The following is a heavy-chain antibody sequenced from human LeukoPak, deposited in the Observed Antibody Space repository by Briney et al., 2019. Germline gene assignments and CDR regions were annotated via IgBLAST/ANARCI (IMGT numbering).Heavy chain of an antibody. J-gene: IGHJ4*02. V-gene: IGHV4-34*01. CDR3: AIRPHCSSTSCYSFDY. Sequence: SETLSLTCAVYGGSFSGYYWSWIRQPPGKGLEWIGEINHSGSTNHNPSLKSRVTISVDTSKNQFSLKLSSVTAADTAVYYCAIRPHCSSTSCYSFDYWGQGTLVTVSS. CDR1: GGSFSGYY. D-gene: IGHD2-2*02. CDR2: INHSGST.